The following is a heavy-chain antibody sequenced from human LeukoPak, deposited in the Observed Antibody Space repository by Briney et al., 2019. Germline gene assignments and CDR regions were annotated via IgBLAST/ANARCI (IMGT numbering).Heavy chain of an antibody. V-gene: IGHV4-38-2*02. J-gene: IGHJ4*02. D-gene: IGHD3-3*01. CDR2: IYHSGST. CDR1: GYSISSGYY. CDR3: ARGYYDFWSGYYHYFDY. Sequence: SETLFLTCTVSGYSISSGYYWGWIRQPPGKGLEWIGSIYHSGSTYYNPSLKSRVTISVDTSKNQFSLKLSSVTAADTAVYYCARGYYDFWSGYYHYFDYRGQGTLVTVSS.